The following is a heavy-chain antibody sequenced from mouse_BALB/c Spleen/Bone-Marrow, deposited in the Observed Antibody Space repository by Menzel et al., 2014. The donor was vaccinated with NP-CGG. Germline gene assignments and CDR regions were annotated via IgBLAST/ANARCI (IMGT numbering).Heavy chain of an antibody. CDR3: ASDRSYRFRAMDY. CDR2: INPTTGYT. CDR1: GYTFTTYW. Sequence: QVQLKESGAELAKPGASVKMSCRASGYTFTTYWMHWVKQRPGQGLEWIGYINPTTGYTEYNQKFQDKATLTADESSSTTYMHLSSLTSEDSAIYYCASDRSYRFRAMDYWGQGTSVTVSS. V-gene: IGHV1-7*01. J-gene: IGHJ4*01. D-gene: IGHD2-14*01.